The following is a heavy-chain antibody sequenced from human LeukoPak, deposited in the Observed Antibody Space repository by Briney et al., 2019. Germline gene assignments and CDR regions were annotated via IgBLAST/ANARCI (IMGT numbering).Heavy chain of an antibody. CDR1: GFTVSSNY. D-gene: IGHD3-22*01. V-gene: IGHV3-66*01. Sequence: GGCLRLSCAASGFTVSSNYMSWVRQARGKGREWVSVIYSGGSKYYADSVKGRSTISRDNSKNTLYLQMNSLSAEDTAVYYCARVARDSSGYFDLDYWGQGTLVTVSS. CDR3: ARVARDSSGYFDLDY. J-gene: IGHJ4*02. CDR2: IYSGGSK.